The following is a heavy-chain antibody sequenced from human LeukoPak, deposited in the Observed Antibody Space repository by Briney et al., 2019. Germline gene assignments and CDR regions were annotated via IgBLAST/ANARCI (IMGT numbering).Heavy chain of an antibody. Sequence: GGSLRLSCVASGFTLNTYSMNWVRQAPGKGLEWVSSISSNSRYICYSDSVKGRFTISRDNAKNSLYLQMNSLRAEDTAVYYCVRDSSDFDYWGQGTLVTVSS. V-gene: IGHV3-21*01. CDR2: ISSNSRYI. J-gene: IGHJ4*02. CDR1: GFTLNTYS. D-gene: IGHD3-3*01. CDR3: VRDSSDFDY.